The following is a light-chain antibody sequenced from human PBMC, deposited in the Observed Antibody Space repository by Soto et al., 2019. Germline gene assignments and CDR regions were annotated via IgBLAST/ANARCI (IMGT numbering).Light chain of an antibody. J-gene: IGKJ1*01. CDR2: AAS. Sequence: DFQMPNSPSTLSASVGDRVTITCRASQDISDYLAWYQQRPGKAPKLLIYAASTLQSGVPSRFSGSGSGTEFTLTISSLQSEDFAVYYCQQYNNWPWTFGQGTKVDIK. CDR1: QDISDY. CDR3: QQYNNWPWT. V-gene: IGKV1-9*01.